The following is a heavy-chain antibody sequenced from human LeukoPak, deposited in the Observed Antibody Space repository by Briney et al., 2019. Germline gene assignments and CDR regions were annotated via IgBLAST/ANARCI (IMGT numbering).Heavy chain of an antibody. CDR2: IRDDGSDK. CDR3: VRHTRRSPGDY. Sequence: GESLKISCAASGFTFSSYWMTWVRQAPGKGPEWMANIRDDGSDKYYVASVKGRFTISRDNAQNTLLLQMDSLRVEDTAVYYCVRHTRRSPGDYWGQGTLVTVST. CDR1: GFTFSSYW. D-gene: IGHD1-26*01. V-gene: IGHV3-7*01. J-gene: IGHJ4*02.